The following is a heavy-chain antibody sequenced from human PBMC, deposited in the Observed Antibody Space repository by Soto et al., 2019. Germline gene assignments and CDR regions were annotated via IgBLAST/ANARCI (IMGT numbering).Heavy chain of an antibody. D-gene: IGHD4-17*01. CDR2: IKTKPDGRAT. J-gene: IGHJ4*02. CDR1: GFTFSNAW. V-gene: IGHV3-15*01. Sequence: EVLLVESGGGLVEPGGSLRLSCAASGFTFSNAWMSWVRQAPGKGLAWVGRIKTKPDGRATDYAAPVKGRFTITRGDSKNTPARQMRRLATETTALNYCAAVSYDDLLGDYRLDYWGQGTRVTVSS. CDR3: AAVSYDDLLGDYRLDY.